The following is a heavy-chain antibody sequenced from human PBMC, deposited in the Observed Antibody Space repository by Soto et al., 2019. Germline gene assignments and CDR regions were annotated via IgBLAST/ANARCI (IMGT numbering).Heavy chain of an antibody. CDR2: ITPYNGKT. J-gene: IGHJ4*02. Sequence: QVHLVQSGAEVKKPGASVKVSCKASGYTFITFGISWVRQAPGQGLEWMGWITPYNGKTNYAQKVQDRVTMTTDTSTGTAYMELRSLRSDDSAVYYCARDTSHYFDHWGQGTLVTVSS. V-gene: IGHV1-18*01. CDR1: GYTFITFG. D-gene: IGHD2-2*01. CDR3: ARDTSHYFDH.